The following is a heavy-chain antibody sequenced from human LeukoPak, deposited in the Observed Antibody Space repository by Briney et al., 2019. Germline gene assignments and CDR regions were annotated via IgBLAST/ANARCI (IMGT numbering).Heavy chain of an antibody. CDR1: GFTFS. CDR2: ISGSGSST. V-gene: IGHV3-23*01. CDR3: AKGVRYFDWLLSPLEN. J-gene: IGHJ4*02. Sequence: PGGSLRLSCAASGFTFSMSWVRQAPGKGLEWVSAISGSGSSTYYAASVRGRFTISRDNSRNTLYLQMSSLRAEDTAVYYCAKGVRYFDWLLSPLENWGQGTLVAVSS. D-gene: IGHD3-9*01.